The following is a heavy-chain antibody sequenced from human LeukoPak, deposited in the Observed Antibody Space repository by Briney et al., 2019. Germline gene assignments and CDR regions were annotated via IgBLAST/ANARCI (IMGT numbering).Heavy chain of an antibody. D-gene: IGHD6-13*01. Sequence: PGGSLRLSCAASGFTFSSYTMNWVRQAPGKGLEWVSSISGSSRHKYYADSVKGRFTISRDNAKNSLYLQMNSLSAEDTAVYYCARTANFAAGYYIDYWGQGTLVTVSS. J-gene: IGHJ4*02. CDR2: ISGSSRHK. V-gene: IGHV3-21*01. CDR1: GFTFSSYT. CDR3: ARTANFAAGYYIDY.